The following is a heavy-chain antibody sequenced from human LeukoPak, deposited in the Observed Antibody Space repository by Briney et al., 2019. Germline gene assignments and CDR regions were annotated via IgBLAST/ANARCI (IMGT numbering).Heavy chain of an antibody. V-gene: IGHV3-48*01. J-gene: IGHJ4*02. CDR1: GFPFGTYS. CDR2: ITSTSETI. Sequence: PGGSLRLSCVTYGFPFGTYSMNWVRQAPGKGLEWLSYITSTSETIYYADSVKGRFTISRDNAKNSLYLQMNSLRAEDTAVYYCASFPWDLRPTWGQGTLVSVAS. D-gene: IGHD1-26*01. CDR3: ASFPWDLRPT.